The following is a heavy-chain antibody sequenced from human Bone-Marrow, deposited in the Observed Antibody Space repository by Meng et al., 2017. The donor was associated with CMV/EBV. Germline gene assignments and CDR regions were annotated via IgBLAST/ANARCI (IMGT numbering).Heavy chain of an antibody. Sequence: ELQVVGSGADLVQPGGPREPSCAASEFTFSRPGMHWVRQGSGKGLVWVSRISRDGGSTSYADSVRGRFTISRDNAKNTLYLQMSSLRAEDTAMYYCARGVGESLGWELGYWGQGTLVTVSS. V-gene: IGHV3-74*01. CDR2: ISRDGGST. CDR1: EFTFSRPG. D-gene: IGHD1-26*01. CDR3: ARGVGESLGWELGY. J-gene: IGHJ4*02.